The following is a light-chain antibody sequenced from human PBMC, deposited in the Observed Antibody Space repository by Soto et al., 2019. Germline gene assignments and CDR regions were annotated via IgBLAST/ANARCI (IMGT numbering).Light chain of an antibody. Sequence: EIVLTQSPATLSLPPGERATLSCRASQSVSRYLAWYQQKPGQAPRLLIYDASNRATGIPARFSGSGSGTDFTLTISSLEPEDFAVYYCQQRSDWPSTFGGGTKVQIK. J-gene: IGKJ4*01. CDR2: DAS. CDR1: QSVSRY. CDR3: QQRSDWPST. V-gene: IGKV3-11*01.